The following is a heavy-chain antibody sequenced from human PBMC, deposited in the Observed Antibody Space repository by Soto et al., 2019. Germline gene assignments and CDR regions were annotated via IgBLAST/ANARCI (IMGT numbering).Heavy chain of an antibody. CDR1: GFTFSSYW. Sequence: GSLRLSCAASGFTFSSYWMSWVRQAPGKGLEWVANIKQDGSEKYYVDSVKGRFTISRDDAKNSLYLQMNSLRAEDTAVYYCARDGIFGVVIIGWFDPWGQGTLVTVS. J-gene: IGHJ5*02. V-gene: IGHV3-7*01. D-gene: IGHD3-3*01. CDR3: ARDGIFGVVIIGWFDP. CDR2: IKQDGSEK.